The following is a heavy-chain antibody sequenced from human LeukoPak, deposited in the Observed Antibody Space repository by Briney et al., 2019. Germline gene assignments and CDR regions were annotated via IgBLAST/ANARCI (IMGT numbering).Heavy chain of an antibody. CDR2: IYSGGST. CDR1: GFTFGDYY. J-gene: IGHJ6*03. Sequence: GGSLRLSCAASGFTFGDYYMIWIRQAPGKGLEWVSDIYSGGSTYYADSVKGRFTISRDNAKNTLYLQMNSLRAEDTAVYYCARVGHSGYYYYYMVVWGKGTTVTVSS. V-gene: IGHV3-53*01. CDR3: ARVGHSGYYYYYMVV.